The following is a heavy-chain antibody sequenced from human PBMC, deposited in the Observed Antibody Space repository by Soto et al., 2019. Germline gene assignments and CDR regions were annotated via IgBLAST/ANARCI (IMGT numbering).Heavy chain of an antibody. CDR3: ARDLDYDFWSGFLSP. D-gene: IGHD3-3*01. CDR1: GYTFNTYG. V-gene: IGHV1-18*01. J-gene: IGHJ5*02. Sequence: QVQLVQSGAEVKRPGASVKVSCKASGYTFNTYGITWVRQAPGQGLEWLGWISPYNGNTKYAQNLQGRVTMTTDTSTDIVYMELRSLTSDDTAVYYCARDLDYDFWSGFLSPWGHGTLVTVSS. CDR2: ISPYNGNT.